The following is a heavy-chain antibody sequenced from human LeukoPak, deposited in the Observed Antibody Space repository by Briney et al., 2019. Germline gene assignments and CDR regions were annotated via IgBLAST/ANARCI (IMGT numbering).Heavy chain of an antibody. J-gene: IGHJ5*02. CDR1: GGSFSGYY. Sequence: PSETLSLTCAVYGGSFSGYYWSWIRQPPGKGLEWIGEINHSGSTNYNPSLKSRVTISVDTSKNQFSLKLSSVTAADTAVYYCARGIAMAAPWGQGTLVTVSS. CDR3: ARGIAMAAP. V-gene: IGHV4-34*01. D-gene: IGHD6-19*01. CDR2: INHSGST.